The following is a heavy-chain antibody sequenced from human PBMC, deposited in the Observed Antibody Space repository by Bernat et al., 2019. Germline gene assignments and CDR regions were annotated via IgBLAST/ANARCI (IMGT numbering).Heavy chain of an antibody. CDR3: AREGYTYYGSGTADY. Sequence: QVQLVESGGGVVQPGRSLRLSCAASGFTFSSYGMHWVRQAPGKGLEWVAVIWYDGSNKYYADSVKGRFTSSRDKSKNTLYLQMNSLRAEDTAVYYCAREGYTYYGSGTADYWGQGTLVTVSS. CDR1: GFTFSSYG. V-gene: IGHV3-33*01. CDR2: IWYDGSNK. D-gene: IGHD3-10*01. J-gene: IGHJ4*02.